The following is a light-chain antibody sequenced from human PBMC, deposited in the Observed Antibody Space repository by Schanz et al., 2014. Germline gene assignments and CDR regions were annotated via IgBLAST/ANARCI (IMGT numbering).Light chain of an antibody. J-gene: IGLJ1*01. Sequence: QSALTQPPSASGSPGQSVTISCTGTSRDVGGYNYVSWYQQHPGKAPKLMIYDVTYRPSGVSNCFSGSKSGNTASLTISGLQAEDEADYYCSSYRRTAPVAVFGTGTKLTVL. CDR3: SSYRRTAPVAV. V-gene: IGLV2-14*03. CDR1: SRDVGGYNY. CDR2: DVT.